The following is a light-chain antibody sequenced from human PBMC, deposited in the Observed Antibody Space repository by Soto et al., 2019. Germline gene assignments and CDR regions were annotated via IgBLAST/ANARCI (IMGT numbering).Light chain of an antibody. V-gene: IGKV3-15*01. CDR3: LQYTNWPPFT. CDR1: QNVGTS. Sequence: EVVLTQSPATLSVSPGEGASRSCRASQNVGTSLAWYQRKSGQAPRLLIYGASTRAAGVPARFSGSASGTEYTLTITSLQSDDFALYYCLQYTNWPPFTFGQGTRLEIK. J-gene: IGKJ2*01. CDR2: GAS.